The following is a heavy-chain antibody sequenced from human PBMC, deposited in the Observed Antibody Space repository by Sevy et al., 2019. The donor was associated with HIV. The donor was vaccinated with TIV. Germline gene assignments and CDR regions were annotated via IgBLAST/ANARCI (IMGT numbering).Heavy chain of an antibody. CDR2: IYYSGST. Sequence: SETLSLTCTVSGGSISSYYWSWIRQPPGKGLEWIGYIYYSGSTNYNPSLKSRVTISVDTSKNQFSLKLSSVTAADTAVYYCARLGRTDGYNWGLSTSYYYYYYMDVWGKGTTVTVSS. J-gene: IGHJ6*03. CDR3: ARLGRTDGYNWGLSTSYYYYYYMDV. D-gene: IGHD5-12*01. CDR1: GGSISSYY. V-gene: IGHV4-59*08.